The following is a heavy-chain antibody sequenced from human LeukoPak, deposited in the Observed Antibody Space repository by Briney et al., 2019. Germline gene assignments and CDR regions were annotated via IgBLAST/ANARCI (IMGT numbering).Heavy chain of an antibody. CDR3: ARLLFTGNIDY. D-gene: IGHD1/OR15-1a*01. CDR1: GVSISSYY. Sequence: SETLSLTCTVSGVSISSYYWSWIRQPPGKGLEWIGYIYYSGSTNYNPSLKSRVTISVDTSKNQFSLKLSSVTAADTAMYYCARLLFTGNIDYWGQGTLVTVSS. V-gene: IGHV4-59*12. J-gene: IGHJ4*02. CDR2: IYYSGST.